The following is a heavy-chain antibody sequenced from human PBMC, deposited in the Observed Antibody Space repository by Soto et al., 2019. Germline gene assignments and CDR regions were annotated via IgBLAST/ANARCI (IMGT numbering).Heavy chain of an antibody. V-gene: IGHV1-3*04. CDR2: INTGNGDT. CDR3: VRDWTHYDSNGPGDY. Sequence: ASVKVSCKASGYTFSNYPMHWVRQAPGQRLEWMGWINTGNGDTKYSQKFQGRVTITRDTSAITAYMELSSLRSEDTAAYYCVRDWTHYDSNGPGDYWGQGTLVTVSS. D-gene: IGHD3-22*01. J-gene: IGHJ4*02. CDR1: GYTFSNYP.